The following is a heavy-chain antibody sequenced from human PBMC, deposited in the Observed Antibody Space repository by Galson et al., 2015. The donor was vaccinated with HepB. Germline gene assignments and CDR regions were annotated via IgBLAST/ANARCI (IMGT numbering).Heavy chain of an antibody. D-gene: IGHD2-15*01. Sequence: CAISGDSVSTNSATWNWIRQSPSRGLEWLGRTYYRSRWYDDYAVSVKSRITINSDTSKNPFSLQLNSVTPEDTAVYYCARGVDIRGGDFDIWGQGTMVTVSS. J-gene: IGHJ3*02. CDR1: GDSVSTNSAT. CDR2: TYYRSRWYD. CDR3: ARGVDIRGGDFDI. V-gene: IGHV6-1*01.